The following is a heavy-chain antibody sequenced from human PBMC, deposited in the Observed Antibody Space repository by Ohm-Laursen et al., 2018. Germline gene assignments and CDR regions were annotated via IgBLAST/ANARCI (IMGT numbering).Heavy chain of an antibody. J-gene: IGHJ4*02. D-gene: IGHD3-16*01. CDR1: GLTTSA. Sequence: SLRLSCSAPGLTTSAVTWVRQAPGKGLEWVSSISRSSIFIHYADSVKGRFTISRDNGKNLVYLQVSSLRVEDTAVYYCAKLGLGLWGQGTLVTVSS. CDR2: ISRSSIFI. V-gene: IGHV3-21*06. CDR3: AKLGLGL.